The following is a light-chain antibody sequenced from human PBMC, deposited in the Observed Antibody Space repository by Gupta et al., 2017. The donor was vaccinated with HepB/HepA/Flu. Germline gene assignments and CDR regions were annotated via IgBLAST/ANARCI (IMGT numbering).Light chain of an antibody. V-gene: IGKV3-15*01. Sequence: EIVMTQSPATLSVSPGERATLSCRASQSVSSNSAWYQQKPGQAPRLLIYGASTRATGIPARFSGSGSGTEFXLTISSXQSEDFAVYYCQQYNVWPPEGTFGXGTKVEIK. CDR3: QQYNVWPPEGT. J-gene: IGKJ1*01. CDR2: GAS. CDR1: QSVSSN.